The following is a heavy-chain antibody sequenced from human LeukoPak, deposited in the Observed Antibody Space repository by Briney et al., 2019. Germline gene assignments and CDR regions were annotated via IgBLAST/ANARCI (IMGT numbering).Heavy chain of an antibody. V-gene: IGHV3-33*01. J-gene: IGHJ4*02. CDR3: ARWGSSSDLDY. Sequence: PGGSLRLSCAASGFTFNHYAMHWVRQAPSKGLEWVAVIWYDGSIKYYADSVKGRFTLSRDNSKNTVYLQMNSLRVEDTAVYYCARWGSSSDLDYWGQGTLVTVSS. CDR2: IWYDGSIK. D-gene: IGHD6-6*01. CDR1: GFTFNHYA.